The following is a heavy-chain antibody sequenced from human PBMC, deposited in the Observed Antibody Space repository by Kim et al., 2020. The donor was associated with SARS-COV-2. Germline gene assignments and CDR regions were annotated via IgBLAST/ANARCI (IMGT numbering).Heavy chain of an antibody. CDR1: GFTFSSYA. J-gene: IGHJ4*02. V-gene: IGHV3-23*01. Sequence: GGSLRLSCAASGFTFSSYAMSWVRQAPGKGLEWVSAISGSGCSTYYADSVKGRFTISRDNSKNTLYLQMNSLRAEDTAVYYCAKDRAWFGELSPPDLDYWGQGTLVTVSS. D-gene: IGHD3-10*01. CDR2: ISGSGCST. CDR3: AKDRAWFGELSPPDLDY.